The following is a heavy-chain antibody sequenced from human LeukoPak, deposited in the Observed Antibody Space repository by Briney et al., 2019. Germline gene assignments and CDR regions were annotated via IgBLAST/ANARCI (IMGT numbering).Heavy chain of an antibody. CDR1: GGSISSYY. J-gene: IGHJ4*02. Sequence: SETLSLTCTVSGGSISSYYWSWIRQPPGKGLEWIGYIYYSGSTNYNPSLKSRVTISVDTSKNQFSLKLSSVTAADTAVYYCARERGEYSSSYDYWGQGTLVTVSS. V-gene: IGHV4-59*12. D-gene: IGHD6-13*01. CDR2: IYYSGST. CDR3: ARERGEYSSSYDY.